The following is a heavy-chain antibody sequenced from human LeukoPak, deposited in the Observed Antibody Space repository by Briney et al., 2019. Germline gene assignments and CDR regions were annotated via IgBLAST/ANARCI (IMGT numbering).Heavy chain of an antibody. CDR1: GFTVSSNY. Sequence: QTGGSLRLSCAASGFTVSSNYMSWVRQAPGKGLEWVSVIYSGGSTYYADSVKGRFTISRDNSKNTLYLQMNSLRAEDTAVYYCASPGIAVAGPQANYYYYGMDVWGQGTTVTVSS. J-gene: IGHJ6*02. V-gene: IGHV3-66*01. D-gene: IGHD6-19*01. CDR3: ASPGIAVAGPQANYYYYGMDV. CDR2: IYSGGST.